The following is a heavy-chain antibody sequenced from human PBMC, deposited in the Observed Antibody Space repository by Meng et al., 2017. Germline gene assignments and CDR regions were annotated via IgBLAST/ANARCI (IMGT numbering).Heavy chain of an antibody. V-gene: IGHV4-31*03. J-gene: IGHJ3*02. CDR2: IYYSGST. CDR3: ARGLKSSTVTLELFDI. CDR1: GGSISSGGYY. D-gene: IGHD4-17*01. Sequence: LTCTVSGGSISSGGYYWSWIRQHPGKGLEWIGYIYYSGSTYYNPSLKSRVTITVDTSKNQFSLKLSSVTAADTAVYYCARGLKSSTVTLELFDIWGQGTMVTVSS.